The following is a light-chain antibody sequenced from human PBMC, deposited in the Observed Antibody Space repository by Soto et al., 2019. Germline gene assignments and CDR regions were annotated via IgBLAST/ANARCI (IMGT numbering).Light chain of an antibody. J-gene: IGLJ2*01. V-gene: IGLV2-8*01. Sequence: QSVLTQPPSASGSPGQSVTISCTGTSSDIGAYNYVSWYQQHPGKVPKLIIHEVTQRPSGVPDRFSASKSGNTASLTVSGLQAEDEADYYCAAWDGSLSAVLFGGGTKVTVL. CDR2: EVT. CDR1: SSDIGAYNY. CDR3: AAWDGSLSAVL.